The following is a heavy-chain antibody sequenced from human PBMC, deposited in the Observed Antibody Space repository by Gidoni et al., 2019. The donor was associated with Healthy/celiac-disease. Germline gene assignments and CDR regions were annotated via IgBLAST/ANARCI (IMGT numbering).Heavy chain of an antibody. CDR1: GFPFSSYA. V-gene: IGHV3-23*01. CDR3: AKDAYYYDSSGYYLLFDY. D-gene: IGHD3-22*01. J-gene: IGHJ4*02. CDR2: ISGSGGST. Sequence: EVQLLESGGGLVQPGGSLRLSCAASGFPFSSYAMSWVRQAPGKGLEWVSSISGSGGSTYYADSVKGRFTISRDNSKNTLYLQMNSLRAEDTAVYYCAKDAYYYDSSGYYLLFDYWGQGTLVTVSS.